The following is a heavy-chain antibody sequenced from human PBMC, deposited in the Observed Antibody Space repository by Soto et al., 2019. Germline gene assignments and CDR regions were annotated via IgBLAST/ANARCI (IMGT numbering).Heavy chain of an antibody. CDR2: IYYSGST. Sequence: SETLSLTCTVSGGSISSYYWSWIRQPPGKGLEWIGYIYYSGSTNYNPSLKSRVTISVDTSKNQFSLKLSSVTAADTAVYYCAGTSIAAAEPHFDYWGQGTLVTVSS. CDR1: GGSISSYY. CDR3: AGTSIAAAEPHFDY. J-gene: IGHJ4*02. D-gene: IGHD6-13*01. V-gene: IGHV4-59*08.